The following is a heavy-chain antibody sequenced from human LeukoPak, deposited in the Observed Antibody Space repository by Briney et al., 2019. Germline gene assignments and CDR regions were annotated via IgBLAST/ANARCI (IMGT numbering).Heavy chain of an antibody. CDR2: IYHSGST. D-gene: IGHD1-26*01. J-gene: IGHJ1*01. CDR3: ARLGIVGAYAFQH. CDR1: GGSISSGGYY. Sequence: PSQTLSLTCTVSGGSISSGGYYWSWIRQPPGKGLEWIGYIYHSGSTYYNPSLKSRVTISVDRSKNQFSLKLSSVTAADTAVYYCARLGIVGAYAFQHWGQGTLVTVSS. V-gene: IGHV4-30-2*01.